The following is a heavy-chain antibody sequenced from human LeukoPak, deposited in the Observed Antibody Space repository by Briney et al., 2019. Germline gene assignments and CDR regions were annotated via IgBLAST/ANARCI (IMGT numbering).Heavy chain of an antibody. V-gene: IGHV4-61*02. J-gene: IGHJ4*02. CDR1: GGSISSGSYY. CDR3: ARGTYYYDRFDY. Sequence: SQTLSLTCTVSGGSISSGSYYWSWIRQPAGKGLEWIGRIYTSGSTNYNPSLKSRVTISVDTSKNQFSLKLCSVTAADTAVYYCARGTYYYDRFDYWGQGTLVTVSS. D-gene: IGHD3-22*01. CDR2: IYTSGST.